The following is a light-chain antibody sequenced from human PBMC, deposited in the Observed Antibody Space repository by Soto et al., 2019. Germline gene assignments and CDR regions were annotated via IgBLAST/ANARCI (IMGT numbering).Light chain of an antibody. V-gene: IGKV3-15*01. Sequence: IVITQSASTVSVSPGERATLSCRASQSVSSNLAWYQQKPGQAPRLLIYGASTRATGIPARFSGSGSGTEFTLTISSLQPDDLATYYCQQFNTSPWTFGQGTKVDIK. CDR1: QSVSSN. J-gene: IGKJ1*01. CDR3: QQFNTSPWT. CDR2: GAS.